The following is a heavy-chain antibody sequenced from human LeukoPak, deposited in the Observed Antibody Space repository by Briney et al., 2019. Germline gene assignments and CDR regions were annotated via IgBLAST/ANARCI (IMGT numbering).Heavy chain of an antibody. CDR3: ARDGGLNDYGDYGYLWYYFDY. CDR1: GGTFSTHT. CDR2: ITPVFGTA. D-gene: IGHD4-17*01. V-gene: IGHV1-69*13. Sequence: ASVKVSCKASGGTFSTHTITWVRQAPGQGLEWLGGITPVFGTARYAQKIQGRITITADESTSTAYMELSTLTSEDTALYYCARDGGLNDYGDYGYLWYYFDYWGQGTLVTVSS. J-gene: IGHJ4*02.